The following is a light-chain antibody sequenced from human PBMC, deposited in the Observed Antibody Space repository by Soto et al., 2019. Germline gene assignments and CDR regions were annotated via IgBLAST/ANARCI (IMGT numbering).Light chain of an antibody. CDR2: GVS. CDR3: SSFTTSSTFV. V-gene: IGLV2-14*03. J-gene: IGLJ2*01. Sequence: QSVLTQPASVSGSPGQSITISCTGSSSDVGAYNYVSWYQHHPGKAPRLMIYGVSNRPSGVSDRFSGSKSGNTASLTISGLQAEDEGDYYCSSFTTSSTFVFGGGTKVTVL. CDR1: SSDVGAYNY.